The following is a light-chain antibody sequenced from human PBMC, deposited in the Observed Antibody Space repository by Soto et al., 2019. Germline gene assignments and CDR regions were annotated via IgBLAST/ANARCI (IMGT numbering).Light chain of an antibody. Sequence: EIVLTQSPATLSLSPGESATLSCRASQNINTYLAWYQQKPGQPPRLLMFDASNRASGTPARFSGTGSGTDFTLTISSLEPEDFGVYYCQQYGSLVPGLTFGGGTKVEIK. J-gene: IGKJ4*01. CDR2: DAS. V-gene: IGKV3-11*01. CDR3: QQYGSLVPGLT. CDR1: QNINTY.